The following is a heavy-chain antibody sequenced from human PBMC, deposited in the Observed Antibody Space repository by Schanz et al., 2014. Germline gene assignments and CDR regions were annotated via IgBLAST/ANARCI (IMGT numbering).Heavy chain of an antibody. CDR3: ARDLIAAAESWFDP. V-gene: IGHV1-3*01. D-gene: IGHD6-13*01. Sequence: QVQLVQSGPEVKKPGASVKVSCQASGYTLKDHAMHWVRQAPGQSLEWLGWINPANGDTHYSPRLNGRVSISSDAAASTVYLPFSILKSDDTAGDYCARDLIAAAESWFDPWGQGTPSTVSS. J-gene: IGHJ5*02. CDR2: INPANGDT. CDR1: GYTLKDHA.